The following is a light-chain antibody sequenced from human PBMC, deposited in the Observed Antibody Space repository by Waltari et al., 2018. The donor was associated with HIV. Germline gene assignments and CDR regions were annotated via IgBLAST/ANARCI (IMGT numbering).Light chain of an antibody. J-gene: IGLJ2*01. Sequence: QSVLTQPPSASGTPGQRVTISCSGSSSNIGSNTVSWYQQLPGTPPKLLIYNNNGRPSGVPDRFSGSTSGTSASLAISGLQSESEADYYCAAWDDSLNGVVFGGGTKLTVL. CDR1: SSNIGSNT. CDR2: NNN. CDR3: AAWDDSLNGVV. V-gene: IGLV1-44*01.